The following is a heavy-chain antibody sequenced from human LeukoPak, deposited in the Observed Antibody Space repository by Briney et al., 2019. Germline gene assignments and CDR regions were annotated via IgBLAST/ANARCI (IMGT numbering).Heavy chain of an antibody. Sequence: GESLKISWKGSGYSFNSYWIAWVRQLPGKRLEWVGIIYPGDSDTRYSPSFQGQVTISADKSISTAYLQWSSLKASYTAMYYCARQVDIAVAGYDYWGQGTLITVSS. D-gene: IGHD6-13*01. CDR1: GYSFNSYW. CDR3: ARQVDIAVAGYDY. CDR2: IYPGDSDT. J-gene: IGHJ4*02. V-gene: IGHV5-51*01.